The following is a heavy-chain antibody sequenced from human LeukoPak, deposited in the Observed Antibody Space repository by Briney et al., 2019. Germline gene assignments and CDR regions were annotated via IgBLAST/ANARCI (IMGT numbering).Heavy chain of an antibody. CDR2: FDPEDGET. CDR1: GYTFTGYY. D-gene: IGHD2-2*03. CDR3: ATEARGYCSSTSCYRWFDP. J-gene: IGHJ5*02. V-gene: IGHV1-24*01. Sequence: ASVKVSCKASGYTFTGYYMHWVRQAPGKGLEWMGGFDPEDGETIYAQKFQGRVTMTEDTSTDTAYMELSSLRSEDTAVYYCATEARGYCSSTSCYRWFDPWGQGTLVTVSS.